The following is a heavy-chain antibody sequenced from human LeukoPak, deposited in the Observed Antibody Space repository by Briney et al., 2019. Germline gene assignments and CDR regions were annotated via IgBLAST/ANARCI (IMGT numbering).Heavy chain of an antibody. D-gene: IGHD6-13*01. J-gene: IGHJ4*02. CDR3: VGGPIAAAGEDY. V-gene: IGHV3-21*01. CDR1: GFTFSSYS. CDR2: ISGGSGYI. Sequence: PGGSLRLSCAASGFTFSSYSMNWVRQAPGKGLEWVSSISGGSGYIYYADSVKGRFTISRGNAKNSLYLQMNSLRAEDTAVYYCVGGPIAAAGEDYWGQGILVTVSS.